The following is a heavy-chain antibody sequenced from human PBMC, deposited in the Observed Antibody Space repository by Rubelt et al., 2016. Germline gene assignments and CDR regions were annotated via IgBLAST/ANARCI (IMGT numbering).Heavy chain of an antibody. D-gene: IGHD1-26*01. CDR1: GYSFTSYC. CDR3: ARLFGGTNYKYFQH. J-gene: IGHJ1*01. Sequence: EVQLVQSGAEVKKPGESLKLSCKGSGYSFTSYCIGRVRQMPGKGLEWMGLIYPGDSDTRYSPCVQGQVRLSADKSISTAYLQWSSLKASDTAMYYCARLFGGTNYKYFQHWGQGTLVTVSS. V-gene: IGHV5-51*01. CDR2: IYPGDSDT.